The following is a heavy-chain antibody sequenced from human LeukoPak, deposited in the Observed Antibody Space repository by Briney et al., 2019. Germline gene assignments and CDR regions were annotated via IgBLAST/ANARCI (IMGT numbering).Heavy chain of an antibody. J-gene: IGHJ5*02. V-gene: IGHV4-59*01. CDR1: GXTISSYY. CDR3: ARDRGRATWFDP. D-gene: IGHD3-10*01. CDR2: IHYSGST. Sequence: SETLSLTCTVSGXTISSYYWNWIRQPPGKGLESIGYIHYSGSTKYNPSLKSRVTISVDTPRKQFSLKLHSVSAADTAVYYCARDRGRATWFDPWGQGTVVTVSS.